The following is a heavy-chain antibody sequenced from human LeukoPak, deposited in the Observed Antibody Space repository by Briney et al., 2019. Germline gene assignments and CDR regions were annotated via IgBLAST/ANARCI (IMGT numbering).Heavy chain of an antibody. V-gene: IGHV3-30*18. Sequence: GRSLRLSCAASGFTFSSYGMHWVRQAPGKGLEWVAVISYDGSNKYYADSVKGRFTISRDNSKNTLYLQMNSLRAEDTAVYYCAKDVAAYYYDSGGYYARRGFDGYYFDYWGQGTLVTVSS. CDR2: ISYDGSNK. D-gene: IGHD3-22*01. CDR1: GFTFSSYG. J-gene: IGHJ4*02. CDR3: AKDVAAYYYDSGGYYARRGFDGYYFDY.